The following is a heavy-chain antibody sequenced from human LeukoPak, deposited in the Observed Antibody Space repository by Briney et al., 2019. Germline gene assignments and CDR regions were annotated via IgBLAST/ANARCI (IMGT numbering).Heavy chain of an antibody. J-gene: IGHJ5*02. V-gene: IGHV3-53*01. CDR1: GFTVNSNY. CDR3: ASSKYGSGSHNWFDP. D-gene: IGHD3-10*01. CDR2: IHSGGST. Sequence: GXXLRLSCAASGFTVNSNYMTWVRQAPGKGLEWVSVIHSGGSTYYSDSVKGPFSISRDNPKNTLYLQMNSLRAEDTAVYYCASSKYGSGSHNWFDPWGQGTLVTVSS.